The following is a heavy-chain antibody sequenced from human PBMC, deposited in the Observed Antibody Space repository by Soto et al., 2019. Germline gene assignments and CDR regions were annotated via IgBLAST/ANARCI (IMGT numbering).Heavy chain of an antibody. J-gene: IGHJ4*02. V-gene: IGHV3-21*01. CDR3: ARDLGVAVATLTLDY. D-gene: IGHD2-15*01. CDR2: ITTSSSYR. CDR1: GFTFSTYS. Sequence: EVQLVESGGGLVKPGGSLRLSCAASGFTFSTYSMKWVRQAPGKGLEWVSDITTSSSYRFYADSVKGRFTISRDDAKNSLYLQMNSLRAEDTGVYYCARDLGVAVATLTLDYWGQGTLVTVSS.